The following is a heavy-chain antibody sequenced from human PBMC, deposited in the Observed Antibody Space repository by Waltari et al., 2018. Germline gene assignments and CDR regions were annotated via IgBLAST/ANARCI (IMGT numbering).Heavy chain of an antibody. CDR3: ARGRDYGDDRTFDY. J-gene: IGHJ4*02. V-gene: IGHV1-69*04. CDR1: GGTFSSYA. Sequence: QVQLVQSGAAVKKPGSSVKVSCKASGGTFSSYAISWVRQAPGQGLEWMGGIIPILGIANYAQKFQGRVTITADESTSTAYMELSSLRSEDTAVYYCARGRDYGDDRTFDYWGQGTLVTVSS. D-gene: IGHD4-17*01. CDR2: IIPILGIA.